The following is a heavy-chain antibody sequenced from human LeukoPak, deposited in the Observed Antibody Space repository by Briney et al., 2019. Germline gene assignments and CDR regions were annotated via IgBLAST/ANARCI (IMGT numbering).Heavy chain of an antibody. Sequence: PGGSLRLSCAASGFTFSSYSMNWVRQAPGKGLEWVSSISSSSSYIYYADSVKGRFTIYRDNAKNSLYLQMNSLRAEDTAVYYCARSYYDSSGYCDYWGQGTLVTVSS. CDR2: ISSSSSYI. V-gene: IGHV3-21*01. CDR1: GFTFSSYS. D-gene: IGHD3-22*01. J-gene: IGHJ4*02. CDR3: ARSYYDSSGYCDY.